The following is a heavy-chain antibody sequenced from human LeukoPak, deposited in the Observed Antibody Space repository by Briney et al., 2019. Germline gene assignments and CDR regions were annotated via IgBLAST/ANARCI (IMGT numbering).Heavy chain of an antibody. V-gene: IGHV3-9*01. CDR1: GFTFSSYW. D-gene: IGHD1-14*01. Sequence: GGSLRLSCAASGFTFSSYWMNWARQAPGKGLEWVSGISWNSGSIGYADSVKGRFTISRDNAKNSLYLQMNSLRAEDTALYYCAKDLLPYPTGSDIWGQGTMVTVSS. CDR3: AKDLLPYPTGSDI. CDR2: ISWNSGSI. J-gene: IGHJ3*02.